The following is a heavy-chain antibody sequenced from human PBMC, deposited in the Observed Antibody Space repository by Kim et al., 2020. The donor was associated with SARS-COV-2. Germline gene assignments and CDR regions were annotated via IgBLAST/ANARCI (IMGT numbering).Heavy chain of an antibody. CDR3: ARGIVGATQATLDY. CDR2: ISYDGSNK. J-gene: IGHJ4*02. Sequence: GGSLRLSCAASGFTFSSYAMHWVRQAPGKGLEWVAVISYDGSNKYYADSVKGRFTISRDNSKNTLYLQMNSLRAEDTAVYYCARGIVGATQATLDYWGQGTLVTVSS. V-gene: IGHV3-30*04. CDR1: GFTFSSYA. D-gene: IGHD1-26*01.